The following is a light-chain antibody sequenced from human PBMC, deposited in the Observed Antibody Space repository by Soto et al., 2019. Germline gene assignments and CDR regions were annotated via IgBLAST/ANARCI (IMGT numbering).Light chain of an antibody. J-gene: IGLJ3*02. V-gene: IGLV1-40*01. CDR3: QSYDSSLSAWV. CDR1: SSNIGAGYD. CDR2: GNT. Sequence: QSVLTQPPSVSGAPGQRVNISCTASSSNIGAGYDVHWYQQLPGTAPKLLIYGNTNRPSGVPDRFSGSKSGTSASLAITGLQAEDEADYYCQSYDSSLSAWVFGGGTKLTVL.